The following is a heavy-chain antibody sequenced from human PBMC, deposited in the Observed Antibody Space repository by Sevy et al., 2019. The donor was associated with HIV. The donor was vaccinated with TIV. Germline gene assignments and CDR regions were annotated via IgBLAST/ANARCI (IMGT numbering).Heavy chain of an antibody. D-gene: IGHD1-26*01. J-gene: IGHJ4*02. CDR2: INPSDGNR. CDR1: GYTFTDYG. CDR3: ARDVTGNYYVDY. Sequence: ASVKVSCKTSGYTFTDYGIGWVRQAPGQGLEWVSWINPSDGNRNYAQRRQGRVTMTTDTSTSTAYMELWSLRSDDTAIYYCARDVTGNYYVDYWGQGTLVTVSS. V-gene: IGHV1-18*01.